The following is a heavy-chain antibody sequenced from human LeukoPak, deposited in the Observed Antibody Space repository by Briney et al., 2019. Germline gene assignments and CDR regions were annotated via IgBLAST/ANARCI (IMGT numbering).Heavy chain of an antibody. Sequence: GAPLQISCKGSGSSFTSYWICWVRQLPGKGLEWMGIIYPDDSDSRYSPSFEGQVTISADRSINTAYLQWSSLKASDSAMYYCARLYYYDSSNYYYTDWGQGTLVTVSS. CDR3: ARLYYYDSSNYYYTD. J-gene: IGHJ4*02. V-gene: IGHV5-51*01. CDR2: IYPDDSDS. D-gene: IGHD3-22*01. CDR1: GSSFTSYW.